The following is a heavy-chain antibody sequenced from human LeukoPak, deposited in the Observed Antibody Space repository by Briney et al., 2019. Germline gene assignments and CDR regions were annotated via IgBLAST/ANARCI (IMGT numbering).Heavy chain of an antibody. V-gene: IGHV3-48*02. J-gene: IGHJ4*02. CDR1: GFTFSSYS. CDR2: ISSSSSTI. CDR3: ARRVYCSSTSCYAFDY. D-gene: IGHD2-2*01. Sequence: SGGSLRLSCAASGFTFSSYSMNWVRQAPGKGLEWVSYISSSSSTIYYADSVKGRFTISRDNAKNSLYLQMNSLRDEDTAVYYCARRVYCSSTSCYAFDYWGQGTLVTVSS.